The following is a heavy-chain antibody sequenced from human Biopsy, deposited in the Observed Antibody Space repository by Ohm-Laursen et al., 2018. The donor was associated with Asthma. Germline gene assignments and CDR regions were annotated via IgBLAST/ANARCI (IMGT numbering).Heavy chain of an antibody. CDR3: ARGPPVDRED. CDR1: GGSVSSGSYY. V-gene: IGHV4-61*01. CDR2: IYYSGST. Sequence: SDTLSLTYTVSGGSVSSGSYYWSWIRQPPGKGLEWIRYIYYSGSTYYNPSLKSRVTISVDTSKNQFSLKLSSVTAADTAVYYCARGPPVDREDWGQGTLVTVSS. J-gene: IGHJ4*02. D-gene: IGHD5-24*01.